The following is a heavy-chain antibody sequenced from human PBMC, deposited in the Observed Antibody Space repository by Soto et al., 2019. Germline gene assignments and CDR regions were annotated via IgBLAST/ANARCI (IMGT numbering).Heavy chain of an antibody. J-gene: IGHJ6*02. CDR1: GYTFTGYY. CDR2: INPNSGGT. Sequence: ASVKVSGRASGYTFTGYYIRCVRQAPGQGLEWMGWINPNSGGTNYGQKFQGRVTMTRDTSISTAYMELSRLRSDDTAVYYCARTRFGELFLDVWGQGTTVTVSS. CDR3: ARTRFGELFLDV. V-gene: IGHV1-2*02. D-gene: IGHD3-10*01.